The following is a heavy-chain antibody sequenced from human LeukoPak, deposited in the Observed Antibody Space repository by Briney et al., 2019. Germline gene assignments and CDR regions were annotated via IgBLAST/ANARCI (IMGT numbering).Heavy chain of an antibody. CDR3: ARGRWSRDGYNYDY. CDR2: IYYSGST. V-gene: IGHV4-59*01. D-gene: IGHD5-24*01. CDR1: GGSISSYY. J-gene: IGHJ4*02. Sequence: SETLSLTCTVSGGSISSYYWSWIRQPPGKGLEWIGYIYYSGSTNYNPSPKSRVTISVDTSKNQFSLKLSSVTAADTAVYYCARGRWSRDGYNYDYWGQGTLVTVSS.